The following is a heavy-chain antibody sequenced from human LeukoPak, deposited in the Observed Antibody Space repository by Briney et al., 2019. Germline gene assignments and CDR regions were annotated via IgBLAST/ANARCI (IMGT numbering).Heavy chain of an antibody. CDR3: AKGLGLSYWYFDL. J-gene: IGHJ2*01. Sequence: GGSLRLSCAASGLTFSTYAMTWVRQAPGKGLEWVSAISGSGGSTYYADSVKGRFTISRDNSKNTLYLQMSSLRAEDTAVYYCAKGLGLSYWYFDLWGRGTLVTVSS. V-gene: IGHV3-23*01. CDR1: GLTFSTYA. D-gene: IGHD2/OR15-2a*01. CDR2: ISGSGGST.